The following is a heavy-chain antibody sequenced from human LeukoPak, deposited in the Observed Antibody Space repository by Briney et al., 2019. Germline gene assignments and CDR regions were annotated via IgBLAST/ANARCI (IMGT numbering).Heavy chain of an antibody. D-gene: IGHD3-10*01. Sequence: SETLSLTCTVSGGSISSYYWSWIRQPPGKGLEWIGYIYYSGSTNYNPSLKSRVTISVDASKNQFSLKLSSVTAADTAVYYCASATMVRGVINDYWGQGTLVTVSS. CDR3: ASATMVRGVINDY. CDR2: IYYSGST. CDR1: GGSISSYY. J-gene: IGHJ4*02. V-gene: IGHV4-59*01.